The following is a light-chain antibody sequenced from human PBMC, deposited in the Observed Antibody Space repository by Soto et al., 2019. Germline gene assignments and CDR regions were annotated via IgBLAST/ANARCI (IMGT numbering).Light chain of an antibody. Sequence: EIVLTQSPGTLSLSPGEGATLSCRASQSVTNNFLAWYQQKPGQAPRLLIYAASTRAAGVPDRFSGSGSGTEFTLTITRLEPEDFAVYYCQQYGRSPLLYTFGQGTKL. CDR2: AAS. J-gene: IGKJ2*01. CDR1: QSVTNNF. CDR3: QQYGRSPLLYT. V-gene: IGKV3-20*01.